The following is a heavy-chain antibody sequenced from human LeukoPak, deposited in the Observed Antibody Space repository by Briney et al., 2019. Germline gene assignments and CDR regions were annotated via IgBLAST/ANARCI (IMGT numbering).Heavy chain of an antibody. CDR1: GDSVSSNSAA. V-gene: IGHV6-1*01. CDR3: ARERRRDYDSSRYWFRAFDI. CDR2: TYYRSKWYN. J-gene: IGHJ3*02. D-gene: IGHD3-22*01. Sequence: SQTLSLTCAISGDSVSSNSAAWNWIRQSPSRGLEWLGRTYYRSKWYNDYAVSVKSRITINPDTSKNQFSLQLNSVTPEDTAVYYCARERRRDYDSSRYWFRAFDIWGQGTMVTVSS.